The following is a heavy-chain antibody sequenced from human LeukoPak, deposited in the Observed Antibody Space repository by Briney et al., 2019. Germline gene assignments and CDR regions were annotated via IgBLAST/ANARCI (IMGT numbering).Heavy chain of an antibody. CDR3: AKLGGGINWFDP. Sequence: GASVRVSCKASGYTFTGYYIHWVRQAPGQGLEWMGWINPNSGDRSYAQKFQGRVTMTRDTSINTAYMELSSLRSDDTAVYYCAKLGGGINWFDPWGQGTLVIVSS. CDR2: INPNSGDR. J-gene: IGHJ5*02. CDR1: GYTFTGYY. D-gene: IGHD3-16*01. V-gene: IGHV1-2*02.